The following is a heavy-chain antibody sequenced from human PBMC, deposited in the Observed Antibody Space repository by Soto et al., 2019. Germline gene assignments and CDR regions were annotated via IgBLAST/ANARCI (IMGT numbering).Heavy chain of an antibody. V-gene: IGHV3-30*18. CDR3: AKDLGKASHVYYGMDV. Sequence: QVQLVESGGGVVQPGRSLRLSCAASGFTFSSYGMHWVRQAPGKGLEWVAVISYDGSNKYYADSVKGRFTISRDNSKNTLYLQMNSLRGEDTAVYYCAKDLGKASHVYYGMDVWGQGTTVTVSS. J-gene: IGHJ6*02. CDR2: ISYDGSNK. CDR1: GFTFSSYG. D-gene: IGHD6-13*01.